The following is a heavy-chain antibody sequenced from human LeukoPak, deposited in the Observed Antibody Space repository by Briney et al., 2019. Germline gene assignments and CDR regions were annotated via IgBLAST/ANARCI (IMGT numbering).Heavy chain of an antibody. D-gene: IGHD1-26*01. CDR3: ARVIIVGATGI. CDR2: ISSSRSYT. CDR1: GFTFSDYY. V-gene: IGHV3-11*06. Sequence: GGSLRLSCAASGFTFSDYYMSWVRQAPGKGLEWVSYISSSRSYTKYADSVKGRFTISRDNAKNSLYLQMNSLRAEDTAVYYCARVIIVGATGIWGQGTMVTVSS. J-gene: IGHJ3*02.